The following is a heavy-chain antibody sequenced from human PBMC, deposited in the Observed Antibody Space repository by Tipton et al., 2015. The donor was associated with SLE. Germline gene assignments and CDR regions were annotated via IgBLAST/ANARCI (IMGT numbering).Heavy chain of an antibody. CDR1: GGSISSGSYY. Sequence: TLSLTCTVSGGSISSGSYYWSWIRQPAGKGLEWIGRIYTSGSTNYNPTLKSRVTISVDTSKNQFSLKLSSVTAADTAVYYCARRLTRYSGYDYFAYWGQGTLVTVSS. CDR3: ARRLTRYSGYDYFAY. J-gene: IGHJ4*02. CDR2: IYTSGST. D-gene: IGHD5-12*01. V-gene: IGHV4-61*02.